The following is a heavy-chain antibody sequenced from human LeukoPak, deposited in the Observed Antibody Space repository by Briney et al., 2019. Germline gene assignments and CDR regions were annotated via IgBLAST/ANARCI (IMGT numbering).Heavy chain of an antibody. Sequence: GGSLRLSCAASGFTFSSYEMNWVRQAPGKGLEGISYIRSSGSTLDYADSVKGRFTISRDNAGDSLYLQMNSLRAEDTAVYYCARESAVAGTKIFDCWGQGTLVTVSS. J-gene: IGHJ4*02. V-gene: IGHV3-48*03. CDR2: IRSSGSTL. CDR3: ARESAVAGTKIFDC. D-gene: IGHD6-19*01. CDR1: GFTFSSYE.